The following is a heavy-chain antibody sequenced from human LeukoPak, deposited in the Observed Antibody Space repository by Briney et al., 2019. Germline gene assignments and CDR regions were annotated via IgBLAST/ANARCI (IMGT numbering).Heavy chain of an antibody. CDR3: ARARYYYDSSGYYGTHYDY. Sequence: ASVRVSCKASGYTFTSYGISWVRQAPGQGLEWMGWISAYNGNTDYAQKLQGRVTMTTDTSTSTAYMELRSLRSDDTAVYYCARARYYYDSSGYYGTHYDYWGQGTLVTVSS. D-gene: IGHD3-22*01. V-gene: IGHV1-18*01. J-gene: IGHJ4*02. CDR2: ISAYNGNT. CDR1: GYTFTSYG.